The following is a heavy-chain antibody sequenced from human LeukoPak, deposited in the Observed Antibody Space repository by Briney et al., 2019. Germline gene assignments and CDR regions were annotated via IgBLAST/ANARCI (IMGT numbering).Heavy chain of an antibody. CDR3: AKGGHDFNPFYW. V-gene: IGHV3-23*01. Sequence: GGSLRLSCAAPGFTFSTYAMGWVRQAPGKGLEWVSSIKGGGGDPFYADSVKGRSTISRDNSKNTLFLQLDSLRAEDSAVYYCAKGGHDFNPFYWWGQGTLVTVSS. CDR1: GFTFSTYA. CDR2: IKGGGGDP. D-gene: IGHD2-21*02. J-gene: IGHJ4*02.